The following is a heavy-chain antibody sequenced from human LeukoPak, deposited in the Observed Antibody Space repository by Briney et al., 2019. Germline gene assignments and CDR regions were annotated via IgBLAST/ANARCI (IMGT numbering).Heavy chain of an antibody. V-gene: IGHV3-23*01. CDR3: AKFGSGWYYGASDI. CDR2: ISSSGGST. J-gene: IGHJ3*02. CDR1: GFTFSSYA. Sequence: GESLRLSCAASGFTFSSYAMSWVRQAPGKGLEWVSGISSSGGSTYYADSVKGRFTISRDNSKNTLFLQMNSLRAEDTAVYYCAKFGSGWYYGASDIWGQGTMDTISS. D-gene: IGHD6-19*01.